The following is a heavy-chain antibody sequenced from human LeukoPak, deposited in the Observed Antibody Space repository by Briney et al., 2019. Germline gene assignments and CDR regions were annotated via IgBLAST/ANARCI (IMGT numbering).Heavy chain of an antibody. Sequence: GGSLRLSCAASGFTFISYSMNWVRQAPGKGLEWVSSISSSSSYIYYADSVKGRFTISRDNAKNSLYLQMNSLRAEDTAVYYCTRDGFGELDYWGQGTQVTVSS. J-gene: IGHJ4*02. CDR2: ISSSSSYI. CDR3: TRDGFGELDY. V-gene: IGHV3-21*01. CDR1: GFTFISYS. D-gene: IGHD3-10*01.